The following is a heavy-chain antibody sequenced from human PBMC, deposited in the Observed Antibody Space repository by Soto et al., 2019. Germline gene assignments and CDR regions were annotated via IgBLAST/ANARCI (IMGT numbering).Heavy chain of an antibody. D-gene: IGHD5-12*01. CDR2: INAGNGNT. CDR1: GYTVTSFS. CDR3: AITEQWMKHGAFDI. Sequence: QVQLVQSGAEVKKPGASVKVSCKASGYTVTSFSMQWVRQAPGQRLEWMGWINAGNGNTKYSQKFQNKVNITRDTSASTVYMELSSLRSEDTAVYYCAITEQWMKHGAFDIWGQGTKIIVSS. J-gene: IGHJ3*02. V-gene: IGHV1-3*01.